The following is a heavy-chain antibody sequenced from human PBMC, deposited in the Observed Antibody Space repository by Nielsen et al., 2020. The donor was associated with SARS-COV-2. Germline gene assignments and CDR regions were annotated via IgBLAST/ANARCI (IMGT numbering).Heavy chain of an antibody. Sequence: GESLKISCGGSGFTFSSYAMSWVRQAPGKGLEWVSIIGGSGSPTYYTDSVKGRFTISRDNSKNTLYLQMNSLRVEDTAVYYCATTGDSSGWYRVWGQGTLVTASS. J-gene: IGHJ4*02. CDR3: ATTGDSSGWYRV. D-gene: IGHD6-19*01. CDR1: GFTFSSYA. CDR2: IGGSGSPT. V-gene: IGHV3-23*01.